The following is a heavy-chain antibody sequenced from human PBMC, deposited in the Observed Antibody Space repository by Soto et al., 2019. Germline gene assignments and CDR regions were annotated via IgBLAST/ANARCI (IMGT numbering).Heavy chain of an antibody. D-gene: IGHD2-15*01. J-gene: IGHJ3*02. Sequence: QVQLQESGPGLVKPSQTLSLTCTVSGGSISSGDYYWSWIRQPPGKGLEWIGYIYYSGSTYYNPSLKSRVTISVDTYKNKFSLKLSSVAAADTAVYYCARADIVVVVAASHAFDIWGQGTMVTVSS. CDR3: ARADIVVVVAASHAFDI. V-gene: IGHV4-30-4*01. CDR1: GGSISSGDYY. CDR2: IYYSGST.